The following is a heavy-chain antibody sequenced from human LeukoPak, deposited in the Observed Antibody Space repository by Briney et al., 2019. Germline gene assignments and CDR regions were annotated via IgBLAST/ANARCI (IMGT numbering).Heavy chain of an antibody. CDR3: ARDSGNYRGMDY. D-gene: IGHD1-26*01. CDR2: ISSSGSTT. J-gene: IGHJ4*02. Sequence: GGSLRLSCAASGFTFSDYYMSWIRQAPGKGLEWVSKISSSGSTTFYADSVKGRFTISRDNANNSLYLQMNSLRAEDTAVYYCARDSGNYRGMDYWGQGTLVTVSS. V-gene: IGHV3-11*01. CDR1: GFTFSDYY.